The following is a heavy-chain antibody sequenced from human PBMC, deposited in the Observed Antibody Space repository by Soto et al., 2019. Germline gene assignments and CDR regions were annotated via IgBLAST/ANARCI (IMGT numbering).Heavy chain of an antibody. J-gene: IGHJ4*02. CDR1: AYILPAYA. CDR3: ARGRLFSALWWNSHVYHFDS. Sequence: QVQLVQSGTEVKKPGASMRVSCKASAYILPAYAITWVRQAPGQGFEWMGWISPSNGNTDYAQKLQGRVTMTTDTSTHTADMEMRSIRSDNTAVYFCARGRLFSALWWNSHVYHFDSWGQGTLVSVSS. V-gene: IGHV1-18*04. D-gene: IGHD2-21*01. CDR2: ISPSNGNT.